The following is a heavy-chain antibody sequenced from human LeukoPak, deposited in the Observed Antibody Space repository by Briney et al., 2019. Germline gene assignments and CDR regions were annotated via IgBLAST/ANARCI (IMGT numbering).Heavy chain of an antibody. D-gene: IGHD5-18*01. V-gene: IGHV1-46*02. CDR1: GYTFNSNY. CDR2: INPSVVTT. J-gene: IGHJ4*02. CDR3: ARSRGYSYGYSYFDS. Sequence: ASVTVSCKASGYTFNSNYVHWVRQAPGQGLEWMGIINPSVVTTNYAQKFQGRVTMTRDTSTNTVYMELSSLRSEDTAVYYCARSRGYSYGYSYFDSWGQGTLVTVSS.